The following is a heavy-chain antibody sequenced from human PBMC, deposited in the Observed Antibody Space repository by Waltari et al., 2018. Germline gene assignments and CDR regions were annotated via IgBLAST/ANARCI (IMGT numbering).Heavy chain of an antibody. CDR3: ARVGNCIAAANDAFDI. D-gene: IGHD6-13*01. V-gene: IGHV4-39*01. J-gene: IGHJ3*02. Sequence: QLQLQESGPGLVKSSETLSLTCTVSGGSISSSSYYWGWIRQPPGKGLEWIGSIYYSGSTYYNPSLKSRVTISVDTSKNQFSLKLSSVTAADTAVYYCARVGNCIAAANDAFDIWGQGTMVTVSS. CDR2: IYYSGST. CDR1: GGSISSSSYY.